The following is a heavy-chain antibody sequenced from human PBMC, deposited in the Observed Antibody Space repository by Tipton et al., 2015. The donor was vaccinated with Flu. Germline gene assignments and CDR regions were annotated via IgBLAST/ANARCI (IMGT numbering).Heavy chain of an antibody. J-gene: IGHJ4*02. CDR2: IYTGGRT. D-gene: IGHD6-13*01. CDR3: AGGNLVAAAGTDFDY. Sequence: GSLRLSCAASTFTVSSTYMTWVRQAPGKGLELVSLIYTGGRTFYADSLKGRITISTDNSKNTLYLQMNTLRTEDTAVYYCAGGNLVAAAGTDFDYWGQGTLVTVSS. V-gene: IGHV3-66*02. CDR1: TFTVSSTY.